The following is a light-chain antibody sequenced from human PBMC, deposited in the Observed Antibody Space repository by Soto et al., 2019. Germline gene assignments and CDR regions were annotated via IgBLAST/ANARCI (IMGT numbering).Light chain of an antibody. V-gene: IGLV4-60*03. CDR2: LEGSGSY. J-gene: IGLJ3*02. CDR1: SGYSSYI. CDR3: ETWDSNTWV. Sequence: QSVLTQSSSASASLGSSVKPTCTLSSGYSSYIIAWHQQQPGKAPRYLMRLEGSGSYNKGSGVPDRFSGSSSGADRYLTISNLQSEDEADYYCETWDSNTWVFGGGTKLTVL.